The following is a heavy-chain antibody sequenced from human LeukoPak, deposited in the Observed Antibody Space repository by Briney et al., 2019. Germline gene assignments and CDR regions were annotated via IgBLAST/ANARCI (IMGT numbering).Heavy chain of an antibody. CDR2: ISSSSSTI. Sequence: GGSLRLSCAASGFTFSSYSMNWVRQAPGKGLEWVSYISSSSSTIYYADSMKDRFTISRDNAKNSLYLQMNSLRAEDTAVYYCARDPSRGDFWSGYERGWHAFDIWGQGTMVTVSS. CDR1: GFTFSSYS. J-gene: IGHJ3*02. D-gene: IGHD3-3*01. CDR3: ARDPSRGDFWSGYERGWHAFDI. V-gene: IGHV3-48*01.